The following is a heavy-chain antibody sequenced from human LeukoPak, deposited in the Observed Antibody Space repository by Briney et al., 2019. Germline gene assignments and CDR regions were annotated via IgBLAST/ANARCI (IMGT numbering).Heavy chain of an antibody. CDR2: AFYRSKWYN. CDR1: GDSVSSNSVA. D-gene: IGHD3-22*01. J-gene: IGHJ4*02. CDR3: ARGLDYFDSSGYVDY. V-gene: IGHV6-1*01. Sequence: SQTLSLTCAISGDSVSSNSVAWNWIRQSPSRGLEWLGRAFYRSKWYNDYAVSVKSRITINPDTSKNQFSLKLSSVTAADTAVYYCARGLDYFDSSGYVDYWGQGTLVTVSS.